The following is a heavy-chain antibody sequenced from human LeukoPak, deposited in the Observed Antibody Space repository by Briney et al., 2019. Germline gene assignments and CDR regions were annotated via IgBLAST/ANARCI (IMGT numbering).Heavy chain of an antibody. CDR3: ARDTAYGDGAFDI. D-gene: IGHD4-17*01. CDR1: GFTFSSYS. V-gene: IGHV3-21*01. Sequence: GGSLRLSCAASGFTFSSYSMNWVRQAPGKGLGWVSSISSSSSYIYYADSVKGRFTISRDNAKNSLYLQMNSLRAEDTAVYYCARDTAYGDGAFDIWGQGTMVTVSS. J-gene: IGHJ3*02. CDR2: ISSSSSYI.